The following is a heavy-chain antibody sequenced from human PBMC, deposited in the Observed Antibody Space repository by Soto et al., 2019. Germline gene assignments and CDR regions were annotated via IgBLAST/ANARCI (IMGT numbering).Heavy chain of an antibody. D-gene: IGHD6-13*01. Sequence: SGPTLVKPTQTLTLTCTFSGFSLSTSGVGVGWIRQPPGKALEWLALIYWNDDKRYSPSLKSRLTITKDTSKNQVVLTMTNMDPVDTATYYCAHRPIRAAAGDFDYWGQGTLVTVSS. CDR1: GFSLSTSGVG. CDR3: AHRPIRAAAGDFDY. V-gene: IGHV2-5*01. J-gene: IGHJ4*02. CDR2: IYWNDDK.